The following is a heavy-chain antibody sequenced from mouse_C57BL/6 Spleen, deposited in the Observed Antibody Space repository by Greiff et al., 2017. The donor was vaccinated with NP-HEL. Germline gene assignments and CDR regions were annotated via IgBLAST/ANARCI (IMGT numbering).Heavy chain of an antibody. CDR2: ISSGGSYT. J-gene: IGHJ3*01. D-gene: IGHD2-4*01. CDR3: ASPLYYDYDEFAY. CDR1: GFTFSSYG. V-gene: IGHV5-6*01. Sequence: EVQGVESGGDLVKPGGSLKLSCAASGFTFSSYGMSWVRQTPDKRLEWVATISSGGSYTYYPDSVKGRFTISRDNAKNTLYLQMSSLKSEDTAMYYCASPLYYDYDEFAYWGQGTLVTVSA.